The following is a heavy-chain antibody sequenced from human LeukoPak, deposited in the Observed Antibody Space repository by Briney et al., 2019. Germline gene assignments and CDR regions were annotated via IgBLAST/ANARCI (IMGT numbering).Heavy chain of an antibody. CDR1: GGSISSGGYS. D-gene: IGHD2-2*01. CDR2: IYHSGST. J-gene: IGHJ5*02. CDR3: ARVGCSSTSCNNWFDP. Sequence: TQTLSLTCAVSGGSISSGGYSWSWIRQPPGKGLEWIGYIYHSGSTYYNPSLKSRVTISVDRSKNLFSLKLSSVTAADTAVYYCARVGCSSTSCNNWFDPWGQGTLVTVSS. V-gene: IGHV4-30-2*01.